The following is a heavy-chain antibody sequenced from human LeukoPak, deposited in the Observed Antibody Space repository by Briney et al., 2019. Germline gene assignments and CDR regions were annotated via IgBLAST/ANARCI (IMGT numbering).Heavy chain of an antibody. V-gene: IGHV3-30*02. J-gene: IGHJ4*02. CDR2: ARYDGTNT. CDR3: TKGRHDSSGYSDY. D-gene: IGHD3-22*01. Sequence: GGSLRLSCAASGFTFRGSGMHWVRQAPGKELEWVAFARYDGTNTYYADSVKGRFIISRDNSKNTLYLQMDSLRAEDTAVYYCTKGRHDSSGYSDYWGQGTLVTVSS. CDR1: GFTFRGSG.